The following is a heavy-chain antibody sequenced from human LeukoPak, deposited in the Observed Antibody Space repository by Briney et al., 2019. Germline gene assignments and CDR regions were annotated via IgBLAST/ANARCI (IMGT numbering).Heavy chain of an antibody. D-gene: IGHD2-15*01. V-gene: IGHV4-31*11. CDR3: AKDRAGYCSGGSCYTTFDP. Sequence: PSETLSLTCAVSGGSISSGGYSWSWIRQPPGKGLEWIGYIYYSGSTYYNPSLKSRVTISVDTSKNQFSLMLSSVTAADTALYYCAKDRAGYCSGGSCYTTFDPWGQGTLVTVSS. CDR1: GGSISSGGYS. J-gene: IGHJ5*02. CDR2: IYYSGST.